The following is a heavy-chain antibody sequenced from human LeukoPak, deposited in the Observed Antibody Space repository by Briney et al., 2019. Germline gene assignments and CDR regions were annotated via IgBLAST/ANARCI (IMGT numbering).Heavy chain of an antibody. CDR2: ISSSSSYI. D-gene: IGHD2-15*01. CDR3: ARDSRGRKDCSGGSCYPGY. CDR1: GFTFSSYS. Sequence: GGSLRLSCAASGFTFSSYSMNWVRQAPGKGLEWVSSISSSSSYIYYADSVKGRFTISRDNAKNSLYLQMNRLRAEDTAVYYCARDSRGRKDCSGGSCYPGYWGQGTLVTVSS. J-gene: IGHJ4*02. V-gene: IGHV3-21*01.